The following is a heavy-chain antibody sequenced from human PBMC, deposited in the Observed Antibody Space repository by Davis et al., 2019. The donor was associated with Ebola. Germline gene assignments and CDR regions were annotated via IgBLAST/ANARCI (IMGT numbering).Heavy chain of an antibody. CDR3: ARLPVVVAAKYKSYYYGMDV. CDR1: GGTFSSYA. D-gene: IGHD2-15*01. J-gene: IGHJ6*02. CDR2: IIPIFGTA. V-gene: IGHV1-69*13. Sequence: SVKVSCKASGGTFSSYAISWVRQAPGQGLEWMGGIIPIFGTANYAQKFQGRVTITADESTSTAYMELSSLRSEDTAVYYCARLPVVVAAKYKSYYYGMDVWGQGTTVTVSS.